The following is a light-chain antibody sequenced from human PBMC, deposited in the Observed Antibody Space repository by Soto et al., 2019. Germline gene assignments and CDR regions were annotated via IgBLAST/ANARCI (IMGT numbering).Light chain of an antibody. J-gene: IGKJ1*01. CDR3: QQNYSPPPT. V-gene: IGKV1-39*01. CDR1: QSISGF. CDR2: AAS. Sequence: DVQMTQSPSSLSASVGDRVTITCRASQSISGFLSWYQQKPGKAPDLLIYAASSLQSRVPSRFSGNGSGTDFTLTISSLHPEDPATYYCQQNYSPPPTFGQGTKVEIK.